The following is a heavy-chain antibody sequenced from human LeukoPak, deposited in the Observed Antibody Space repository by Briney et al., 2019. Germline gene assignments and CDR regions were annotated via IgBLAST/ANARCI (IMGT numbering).Heavy chain of an antibody. CDR3: ARSGYSSGWYSEGIGY. CDR1: GFTFSSYS. CDR2: ISSSSSYI. J-gene: IGHJ4*02. V-gene: IGHV3-21*01. D-gene: IGHD6-19*01. Sequence: PGGSLRLSCAASGFTFSSYSMNWVRQAPGKGPEWVSSISSSSSYIYYADSVKGRFTISRDNAKNSLYLQMNSLRAEDTAVYYCARSGYSSGWYSEGIGYWGQGTLVTVSS.